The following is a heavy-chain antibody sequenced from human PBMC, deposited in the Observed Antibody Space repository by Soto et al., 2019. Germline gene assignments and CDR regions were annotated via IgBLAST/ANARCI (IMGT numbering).Heavy chain of an antibody. CDR3: ASSFNTGDPFLRSYSYYGMDV. CDR2: ISSSSSTI. D-gene: IGHD3-10*01. CDR1: GFTFSSYS. Sequence: PGGSLRLSCAASGFTFSSYSMNWVRQAPGKGLEWVSYISSSSSTIYYADSVKGRFTISRDNAKNSLYLQMNSLRAEDTAVYYCASSFNTGDPFLRSYSYYGMDVWGQGTTVTVSS. V-gene: IGHV3-48*01. J-gene: IGHJ6*02.